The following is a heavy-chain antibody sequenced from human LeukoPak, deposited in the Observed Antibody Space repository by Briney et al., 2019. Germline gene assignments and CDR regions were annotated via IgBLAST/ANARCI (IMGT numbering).Heavy chain of an antibody. V-gene: IGHV3-53*01. D-gene: IGHD6-19*01. CDR2: IYSGGST. CDR3: ASRSAVAAFDY. CDR1: GFTVSSNY. J-gene: IGHJ4*02. Sequence: GGSLRLSCAASGFTVSSNYMSWVRQAPGKGLEWVSVIYSGGSTYYADSVKGRFTISRDNSKNTLYLQMNSLRAEDTAVYYCASRSAVAAFDYWGQGTLVTVSS.